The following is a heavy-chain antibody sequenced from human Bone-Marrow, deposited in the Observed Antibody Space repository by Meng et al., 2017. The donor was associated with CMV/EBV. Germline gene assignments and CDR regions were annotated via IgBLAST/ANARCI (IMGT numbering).Heavy chain of an antibody. CDR1: GFTFSSYA. V-gene: IGHV3-30-3*01. CDR3: ARRAHIGSSWYVGAGGYFDY. CDR2: ISYDGSNK. Sequence: LSLTCAASGFTFSSYAMHWVRQAPGKGLEWVAVISYDGSNKYYADSVKGRFTISRDNAKNSLYLQMNSLRAEDTAVYYCARRAHIGSSWYVGAGGYFDYWGQGTLVTVSS. D-gene: IGHD6-13*01. J-gene: IGHJ4*02.